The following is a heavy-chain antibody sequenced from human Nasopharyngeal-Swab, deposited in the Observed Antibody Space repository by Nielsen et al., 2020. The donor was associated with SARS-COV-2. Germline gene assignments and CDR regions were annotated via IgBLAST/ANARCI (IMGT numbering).Heavy chain of an antibody. CDR3: AKDRSLYCSSTSCSKKFDS. Sequence: GESLKISCAASGFTFSSYAMSWVRQAPGKGLEWVSAISGSGGTTYYADSVKGRFTISRDNSKYTLYLQMNSLRAEDTAVYYCAKDRSLYCSSTSCSKKFDSWGQGTLGTVSS. D-gene: IGHD2-2*01. CDR2: ISGSGGTT. V-gene: IGHV3-23*01. CDR1: GFTFSSYA. J-gene: IGHJ4*02.